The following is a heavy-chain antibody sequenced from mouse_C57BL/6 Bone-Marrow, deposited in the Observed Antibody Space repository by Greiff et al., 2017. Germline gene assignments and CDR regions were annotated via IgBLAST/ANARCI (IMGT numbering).Heavy chain of an antibody. CDR1: GYTFTSYW. V-gene: IGHV1-59*01. CDR2: IDPSDSYT. D-gene: IGHD2-4*01. J-gene: IGHJ2*01. CDR3: ARNYDYVDY. Sequence: QVQLQQPGAELVRPGTSVKLSCKASGYTFTSYWMHGVKQRPGHGLEWTGVIDPSDSYTNYNQKFKGKATLTVDTSSSTAYMQLSSLTSEDSAVYYCARNYDYVDYWGQGTTLTVSS.